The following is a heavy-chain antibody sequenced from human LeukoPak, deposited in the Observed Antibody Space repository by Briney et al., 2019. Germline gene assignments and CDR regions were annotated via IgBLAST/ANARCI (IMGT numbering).Heavy chain of an antibody. CDR1: GGSVSSYY. CDR3: AGIEAGGGFSNWYDP. V-gene: IGHV4-59*08. Sequence: SETLSLTCSVSGGSVSSYYWSWIRQPPGKGLEWIGYIYHSGSSNYNLSLKGRVTISVDTSKNHFSLKLSSVTAADTAVYYCAGIEAGGGFSNWYDPWGQGTLVTVSS. D-gene: IGHD6-13*01. J-gene: IGHJ5*02. CDR2: IYHSGSS.